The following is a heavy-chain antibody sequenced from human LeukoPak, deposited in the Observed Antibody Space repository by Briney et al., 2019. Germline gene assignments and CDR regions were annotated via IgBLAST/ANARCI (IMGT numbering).Heavy chain of an antibody. J-gene: IGHJ4*02. D-gene: IGHD6-13*01. V-gene: IGHV3-7*03. CDR1: GFTFSSYW. CDR3: ARGGSSSSWPFYY. CDR2: IKQDGSEK. Sequence: GGSLRLSCAASGFTFSSYWMSWVRQAPGKGLEWVANIKQDGSEKYYVDSVKGRFTISRDNAKNSLYLQMNSLRAEDTAVYYCARGGSSSSWPFYYWGQGTLVTVSS.